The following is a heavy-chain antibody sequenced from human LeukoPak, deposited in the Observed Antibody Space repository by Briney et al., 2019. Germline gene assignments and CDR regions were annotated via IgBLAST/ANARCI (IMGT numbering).Heavy chain of an antibody. CDR1: GGSFSGYY. D-gene: IGHD3-3*01. V-gene: IGHV4-34*01. CDR2: INHSGST. Sequence: SETLSLTCAVYGGSFSGYYWSWIRQPPGKGLEWIGEINHSGSTNYNPSLKSRVTISVDTSKNQFSLKLSSVTAADTAVYYCVRGDYDFWSGYDYYYYGMDVWGQGTTVTVSS. CDR3: VRGDYDFWSGYDYYYYGMDV. J-gene: IGHJ6*02.